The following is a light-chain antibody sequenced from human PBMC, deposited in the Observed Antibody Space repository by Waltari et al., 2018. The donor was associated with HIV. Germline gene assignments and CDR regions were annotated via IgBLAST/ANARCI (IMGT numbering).Light chain of an antibody. CDR1: KLGDKS. J-gene: IGLJ2*01. CDR2: EDV. Sequence: SYELTHPPSVSVSPGQTAIITCSGDKLGDKSASWYQQRPGQSPVLVIYEDVKRPSGIPERFSGSNSGNTATLTISGTQAMDESDYYCQAWDSHNVIFGGGTKLTVL. V-gene: IGLV3-1*01. CDR3: QAWDSHNVI.